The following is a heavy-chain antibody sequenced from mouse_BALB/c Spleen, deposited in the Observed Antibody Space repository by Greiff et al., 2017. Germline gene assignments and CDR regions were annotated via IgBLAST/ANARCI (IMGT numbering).Heavy chain of an antibody. CDR1: GYAFTNYL. D-gene: IGHD1-2*01. J-gene: IGHJ1*01. CDR3: ARRDYGGLYWYFDV. V-gene: IGHV1-54*01. CDR2: INPGSGGT. Sequence: QVQLQQSGAELVRPGTSVKVSCKASGYAFTNYLIEWVKQRPGQGLEWIGVINPGSGGTNYNEKFKGKATLTSDKSSSTAYVELSSLTSEDSAVYYCARRDYGGLYWYFDVWGAGTTVTVSS.